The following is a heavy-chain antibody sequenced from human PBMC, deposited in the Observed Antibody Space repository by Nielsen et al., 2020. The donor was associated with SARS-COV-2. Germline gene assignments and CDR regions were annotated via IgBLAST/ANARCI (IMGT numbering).Heavy chain of an antibody. CDR1: GGSISSGGYS. J-gene: IGHJ6*03. Sequence: SETLSLTCTVSGGSISSGGYSWSWIRQPPGKGLEWIGYIYHSGSTYYNPSLKSRVTISVDRSKNQFSLKLSSVTAADTAVYYCARGEPDCSSTSCYGYYYYYMDVWGKGTTVTVSS. V-gene: IGHV4-30-2*01. CDR2: IYHSGST. CDR3: ARGEPDCSSTSCYGYYYYYMDV. D-gene: IGHD2-2*01.